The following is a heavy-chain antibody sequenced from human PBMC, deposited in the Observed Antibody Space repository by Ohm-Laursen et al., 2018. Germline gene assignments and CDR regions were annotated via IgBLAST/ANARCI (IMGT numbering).Heavy chain of an antibody. D-gene: IGHD3-3*01. CDR3: AHSRTYYDFFPV. CDR1: GFSLTTNGMG. J-gene: IGHJ6*02. V-gene: IGHV2-5*02. CDR2: VHWDDDK. Sequence: TQTLTLTCTFSGFSLTTNGMGVGWVRQPPGKALEWLALVHWDDDKRYSPSPKSRLTITKDTSKNQVILTMTNMDPVDTATYYCAHSRTYYDFFPVWGQGTTVTVSS.